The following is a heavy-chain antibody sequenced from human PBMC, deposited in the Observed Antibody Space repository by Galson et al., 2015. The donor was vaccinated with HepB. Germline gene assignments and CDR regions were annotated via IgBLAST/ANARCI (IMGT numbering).Heavy chain of an antibody. J-gene: IGHJ4*02. Sequence: SVKVSCKASGYTFTSYAMNWVRQAPGQGLEWMGWINTNTGNPTYAQGFTGRFVFSLDTSVSTAYLQISSLKAEDTAVYYCARGPDILTPYYFDYWGQGTLVTVSS. CDR2: INTNTGNP. D-gene: IGHD3-9*01. V-gene: IGHV7-4-1*02. CDR1: GYTFTSYA. CDR3: ARGPDILTPYYFDY.